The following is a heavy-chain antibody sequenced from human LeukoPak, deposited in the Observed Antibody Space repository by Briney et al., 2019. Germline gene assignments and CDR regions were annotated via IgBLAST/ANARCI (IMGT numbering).Heavy chain of an antibody. J-gene: IGHJ5*02. CDR3: ARAISALGGWSEGNWFDP. D-gene: IGHD6-19*01. V-gene: IGHV3-74*01. Sequence: PGGSLRLSCAASGFTFSSYWMHWVRQAPGKGLVWVSRINSDGSSTSYADSVKGRFTISRDNAKNTLYLQMNSLRAEDTAVYYCARAISALGGWSEGNWFDPWGQGTLVTVSS. CDR2: INSDGSST. CDR1: GFTFSSYW.